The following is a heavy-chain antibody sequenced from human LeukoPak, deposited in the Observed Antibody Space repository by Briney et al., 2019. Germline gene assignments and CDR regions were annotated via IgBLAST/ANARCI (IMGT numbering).Heavy chain of an antibody. CDR1: GGTFSSYA. CDR2: IIPILVIA. D-gene: IGHD2-15*01. CDR3: ARGRCSGGSCYPGSPFDP. V-gene: IGHV1-69*04. J-gene: IGHJ5*02. Sequence: HWASVKVSCKASGGTFSSYAISWVRQAPGQGLEWMGRIIPILVIANYAQKFQGRVTIIADKSTSTAYMELSSLRSEDTAVYYCARGRCSGGSCYPGSPFDPWGQGTLVTVSS.